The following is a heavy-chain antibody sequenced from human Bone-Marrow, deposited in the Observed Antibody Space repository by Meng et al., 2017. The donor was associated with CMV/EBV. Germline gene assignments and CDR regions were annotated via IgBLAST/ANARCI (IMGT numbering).Heavy chain of an antibody. CDR3: ARDPYSSGSTH. Sequence: GESLKISCAASGFTVSSNYMSWVRQAPGKGLEWVSVIYSGGSTYYADSVKGRFTISRDNSKNTLYLQMNSLRAEDTAVYYCARDPYSSGSTHWGQGTLVTFSS. V-gene: IGHV3-66*02. CDR2: IYSGGST. CDR1: GFTVSSNY. D-gene: IGHD6-19*01. J-gene: IGHJ4*02.